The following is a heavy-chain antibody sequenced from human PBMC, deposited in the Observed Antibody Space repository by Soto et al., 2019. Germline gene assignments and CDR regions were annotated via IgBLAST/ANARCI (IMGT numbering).Heavy chain of an antibody. J-gene: IGHJ4*02. D-gene: IGHD2-15*01. CDR2: ISYDGSNK. CDR3: AKDLAGPRNSF. CDR1: GFTFNYYG. Sequence: PGGSLRLSCEASGFTFNYYGMHWVRQAPGRGLEWVAVISYDGSNKYYADSVKGRFTISRDNSKNTLYLQMNSLRAEDTAVYYCAKDLAGPRNSFWGQGTLVTVSS. V-gene: IGHV3-30*18.